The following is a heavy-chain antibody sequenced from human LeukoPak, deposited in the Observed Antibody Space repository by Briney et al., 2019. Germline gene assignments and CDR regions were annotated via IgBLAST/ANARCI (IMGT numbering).Heavy chain of an antibody. D-gene: IGHD6-13*01. Sequence: GASVKVSCKASGYTFITYGISWVRQAPGQGLEWMGWINAYNGNSNYAQKLQGRVTMTTDTSTSTAYMELRSLRSDDTAVYYCARGGASSSWYSEDNWFDPWGQGTLVTVSS. V-gene: IGHV1-18*01. J-gene: IGHJ5*02. CDR1: GYTFITYG. CDR2: INAYNGNS. CDR3: ARGGASSSWYSEDNWFDP.